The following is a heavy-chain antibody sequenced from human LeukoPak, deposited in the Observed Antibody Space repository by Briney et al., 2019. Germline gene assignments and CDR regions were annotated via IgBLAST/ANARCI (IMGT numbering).Heavy chain of an antibody. Sequence: SETLSLTCTVSGGSISSDYWSWIRQPPGKGLEWIGYIYYSGSTNYNPSLKSRVTISVDTSKNQFSLKLSSVTAADTAVYYCASYQTRRDAFDIWGPGTMVTVSS. CDR1: GGSISSDY. D-gene: IGHD1-14*01. V-gene: IGHV4-59*01. J-gene: IGHJ3*02. CDR2: IYYSGST. CDR3: ASYQTRRDAFDI.